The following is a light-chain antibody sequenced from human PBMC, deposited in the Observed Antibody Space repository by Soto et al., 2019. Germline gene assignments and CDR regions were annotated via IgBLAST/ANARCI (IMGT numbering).Light chain of an antibody. V-gene: IGKV3-11*01. J-gene: IGKJ3*01. CDR2: DAS. Sequence: EIVLTQSPATLSLSPGERATLSCRASQSVSSYLAWYQQKPGQAPRLLIYDASNRATGIPARFSGSRSGTDFTLTISSLEPEDFAVYYCQQYNDWPFTFGPGTKVDIK. CDR1: QSVSSY. CDR3: QQYNDWPFT.